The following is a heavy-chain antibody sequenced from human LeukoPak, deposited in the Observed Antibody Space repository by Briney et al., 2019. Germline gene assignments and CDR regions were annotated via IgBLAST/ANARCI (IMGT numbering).Heavy chain of an antibody. CDR2: IYSGGST. D-gene: IGHD1-26*01. CDR3: ASKAHADV. Sequence: GGSLRLSCAASGFTVSSNYMSWVRQAPGKGLEWVSIIYSGGSTFYADSVKGRFTISRDNSKNTLYLQMNSLRAEDTAVYYCASKAHADVWGQGTLVTVSS. J-gene: IGHJ4*02. V-gene: IGHV3-53*01. CDR1: GFTVSSNY.